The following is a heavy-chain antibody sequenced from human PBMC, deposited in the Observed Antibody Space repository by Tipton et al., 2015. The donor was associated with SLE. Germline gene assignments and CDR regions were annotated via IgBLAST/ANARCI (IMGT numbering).Heavy chain of an antibody. CDR2: VFRGGST. Sequence: TLSLTCSVYGDSLSGQYWSWIRQPPGKGLEWIGEVFRGGSTNYSPSLESRVTITVDMSKNQFSLRLISVTAADTAVYYCARGCSSSTCEPFYFFGMDVWGQGP. D-gene: IGHD2-2*01. J-gene: IGHJ6*02. CDR3: ARGCSSSTCEPFYFFGMDV. V-gene: IGHV4-34*01. CDR1: GDSLSGQY.